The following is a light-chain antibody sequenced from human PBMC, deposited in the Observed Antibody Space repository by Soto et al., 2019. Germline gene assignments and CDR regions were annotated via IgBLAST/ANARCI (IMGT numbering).Light chain of an antibody. Sequence: EIVLTQSPATLSLSPGERATLSCRASQYIGGYLAWYQLRPGQGPRLLIFDAASRATGIPDRVSGSGSGTDITLTISRLEPEDFAVYYCQQRASWPLTFGGGTKVEIK. CDR3: QQRASWPLT. CDR2: DAA. CDR1: QYIGGY. J-gene: IGKJ4*01. V-gene: IGKV3-11*01.